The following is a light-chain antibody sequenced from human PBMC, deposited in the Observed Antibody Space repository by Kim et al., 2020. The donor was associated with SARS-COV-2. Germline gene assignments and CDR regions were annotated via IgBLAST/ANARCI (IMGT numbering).Light chain of an antibody. CDR3: KSRDSSGNHYV. CDR1: SLRRYF. V-gene: IGLV3-19*01. CDR2: GKT. J-gene: IGLJ1*01. Sequence: ALGQTVRITCQGDSLRRYFASWYQQKPGQAPLLVIYGKTNRPSGIPDRFSGSTSGNTASLTITGVQAEDEADYYCKSRDSSGNHYVFGTGTKVTVL.